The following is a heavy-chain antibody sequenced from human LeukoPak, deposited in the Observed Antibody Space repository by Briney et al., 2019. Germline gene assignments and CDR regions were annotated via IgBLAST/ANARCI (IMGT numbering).Heavy chain of an antibody. V-gene: IGHV3-74*01. CDR3: ARDWYYAIDY. J-gene: IGHJ4*02. Sequence: GGSLRLSCAASGFSFSSAWMHWVRQAPGEGLVAVSRITSDGSTTWYADSVRGRFTISRDNAKNTLYLQMNSLRVDDTAVYYCARDWYYAIDYWGQGTLVTVSS. CDR1: GFSFSSAW. D-gene: IGHD2-2*01. CDR2: ITSDGSTT.